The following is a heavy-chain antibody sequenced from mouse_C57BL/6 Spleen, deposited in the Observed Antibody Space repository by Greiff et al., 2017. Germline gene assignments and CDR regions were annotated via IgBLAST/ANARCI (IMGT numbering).Heavy chain of an antibody. CDR1: GFTFSSYG. CDR3: ARRATSYYYGSSQYWYFDV. J-gene: IGHJ1*03. V-gene: IGHV5-6*01. D-gene: IGHD1-1*01. CDR2: ISSGGSYT. Sequence: EVQVVESGGDLVKPGGSLKLSCAASGFTFSSYGMSWVRQTPDKRLEWVATISSGGSYTYYPDSVKGRFTISRDNAKNTLYLQMSSLKSEDTAMYYCARRATSYYYGSSQYWYFDVWGTGTTVTVSS.